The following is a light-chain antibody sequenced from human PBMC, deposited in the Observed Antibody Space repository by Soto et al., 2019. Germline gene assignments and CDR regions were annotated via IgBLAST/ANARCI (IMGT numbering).Light chain of an antibody. CDR1: QSVSSY. Sequence: ELVLTQSPATLSLSPGESATLSCRASQSVSSYLAWYQQKPGQAPRLLIYDASNRATGIQARFSGSGSGTEFTLTIRSLEPEDFAVYYCKQRSNSWTCGQGTKVDIK. J-gene: IGKJ1*01. V-gene: IGKV3-11*01. CDR3: KQRSNSWT. CDR2: DAS.